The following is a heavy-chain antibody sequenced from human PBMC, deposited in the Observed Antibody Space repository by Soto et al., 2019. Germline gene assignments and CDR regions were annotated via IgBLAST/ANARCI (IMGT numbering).Heavy chain of an antibody. CDR2: IFHNGNT. Sequence: QVQLQESGPGLLKPSGTLSLTCAASGGSISSSNWWSWVRHPPGKGLEWIGEIFHNGNTYSNPSLTGRVTMSVDKSKNQFSLNLNSVTAADTAVYYCASRTYAMDVWGQGTTVTVSS. J-gene: IGHJ6*02. CDR1: GGSISSSNW. V-gene: IGHV4-4*02. CDR3: ASRTYAMDV.